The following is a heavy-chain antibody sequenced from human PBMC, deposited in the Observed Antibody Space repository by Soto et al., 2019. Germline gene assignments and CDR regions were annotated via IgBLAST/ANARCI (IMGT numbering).Heavy chain of an antibody. CDR2: IYYSGST. CDR3: ARDRAFGENAFDI. Sequence: SETLSLTCTVSGGAISSSDYYWSWIRQPPGKGLEWIGYIYYSGSTYYNPSLKSRITISVDTSKNQFSLKLSSVTAADTAVYYCARDRAFGENAFDIWGQGTXVTVSS. D-gene: IGHD3-10*01. CDR1: GGAISSSDYY. V-gene: IGHV4-30-4*02. J-gene: IGHJ3*02.